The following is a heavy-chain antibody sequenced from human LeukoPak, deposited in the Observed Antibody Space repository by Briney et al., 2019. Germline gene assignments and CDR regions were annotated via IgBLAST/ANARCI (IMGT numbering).Heavy chain of an antibody. J-gene: IGHJ6*02. V-gene: IGHV3-30*02. D-gene: IGHD1-1*01. CDR1: GFTFSNYG. CDR3: AKRLWRDEASYYGLDV. CDR2: IRSDGNKK. Sequence: GGSLRLSCAASGFTFSNYGMHWVRQAPGKGLEWMAFIRSDGNKKYYADSVKGRFTISRDNPDNTLYLHMNSLRAEDTAIYYCAKRLWRDEASYYGLDVWGQGTTVTVSS.